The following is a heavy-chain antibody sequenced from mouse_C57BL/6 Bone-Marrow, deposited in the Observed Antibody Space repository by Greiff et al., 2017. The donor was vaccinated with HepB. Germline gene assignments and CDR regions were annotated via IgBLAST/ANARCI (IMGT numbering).Heavy chain of an antibody. CDR3: TRYYYGSSPDWYFDV. J-gene: IGHJ1*03. V-gene: IGHV1-5*01. Sequence: EVQRVESGTVLARPGASVKMSCKTSGYTFTSYWMHWVKQRPGQGLEWIGAIYPGNSDTSYNQKFKGKAKLTAVTSASTAYMELSSLTNEDSAVYSGTRYYYGSSPDWYFDVWGTGTTVTVSS. CDR1: GYTFTSYW. CDR2: IYPGNSDT. D-gene: IGHD1-1*01.